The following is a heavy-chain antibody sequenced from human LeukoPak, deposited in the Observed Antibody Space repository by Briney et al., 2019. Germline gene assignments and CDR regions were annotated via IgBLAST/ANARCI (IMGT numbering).Heavy chain of an antibody. CDR3: ARNRGSYASDY. CDR2: INHSGST. CDR1: GGSFSGYY. J-gene: IGHJ4*02. V-gene: IGHV4-34*01. Sequence: SETLSLTCAVYGGSFSGYYWSWIRQPPGKGLEWIGEINHSGSTNYNPSLKSRVTISEDTSKNQFSLKLSSVTAADTAVYYCARNRGSYASDYWGQGTLVTVSS. D-gene: IGHD1-26*01.